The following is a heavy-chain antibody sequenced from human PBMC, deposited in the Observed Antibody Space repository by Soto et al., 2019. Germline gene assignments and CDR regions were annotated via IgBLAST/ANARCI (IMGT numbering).Heavy chain of an antibody. D-gene: IGHD4-17*01. CDR3: ARAIPFYGDYWYFDL. J-gene: IGHJ2*01. V-gene: IGHV4-61*01. CDR1: GGSVSSGSYY. Sequence: QVQLQESGPGLVKPSETLSLTCTVSGGSVSSGSYYWSWIRQPPGKGLEWIGYIYYSGSTNYNPSLKSRVTISVDTSKNQFSLKLSSLTAADTAVYYCARAIPFYGDYWYFDLWGRGTLVTVSS. CDR2: IYYSGST.